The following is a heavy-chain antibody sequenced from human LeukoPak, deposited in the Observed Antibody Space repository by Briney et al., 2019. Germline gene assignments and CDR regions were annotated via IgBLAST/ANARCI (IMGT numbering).Heavy chain of an antibody. V-gene: IGHV3-7*03. Sequence: PGGSLRLSCAASGFTFSSYWMSWVRQAPGKGLEWVANIKQDGSEKYYVDSVKGRFTISRDNAKNSLYLQMNTLRAEDTALYYCAKEIRNFGTYYYCMDVWGKGTTVTISS. D-gene: IGHD3-10*01. CDR1: GFTFSSYW. CDR2: IKQDGSEK. J-gene: IGHJ6*03. CDR3: AKEIRNFGTYYYCMDV.